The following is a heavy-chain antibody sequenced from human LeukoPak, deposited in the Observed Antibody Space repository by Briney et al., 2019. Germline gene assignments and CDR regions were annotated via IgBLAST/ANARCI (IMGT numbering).Heavy chain of an antibody. Sequence: TASETLSLTCTVSGGSISSYYWSWIRQPPGKGLEWIGYIYYSGSTNYNPSLKSRVTISVDTSKNQFSLKLSSVTAADTAVCYCARDWVVRYFDWSPGAFDIWGQGTMVTVSS. CDR3: ARDWVVRYFDWSPGAFDI. D-gene: IGHD3-9*01. CDR2: IYYSGST. V-gene: IGHV4-59*01. CDR1: GGSISSYY. J-gene: IGHJ3*02.